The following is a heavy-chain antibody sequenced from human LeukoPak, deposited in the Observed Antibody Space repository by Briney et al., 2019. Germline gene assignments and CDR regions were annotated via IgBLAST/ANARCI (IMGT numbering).Heavy chain of an antibody. CDR2: IYTSGGT. V-gene: IGHV4-4*07. Sequence: SETLSLTCTVSGGSISSYYWTWIRQPAGKGLEWIGRIYTSGGTNYNPSLKTRVTMSVDTSKNQVSLKLSSVTAADTAMYYCARAAEYSSGWYLFDYWGQGILVTVS. D-gene: IGHD6-19*01. CDR3: ARAAEYSSGWYLFDY. J-gene: IGHJ4*02. CDR1: GGSISSYY.